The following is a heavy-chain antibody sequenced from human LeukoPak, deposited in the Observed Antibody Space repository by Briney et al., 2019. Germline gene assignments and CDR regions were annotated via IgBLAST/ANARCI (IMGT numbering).Heavy chain of an antibody. CDR1: GFTFSTYG. D-gene: IGHD3-3*01. V-gene: IGHV3-30*03. CDR2: ISYDGSNK. Sequence: GGSLRLSCAASGFTFSTYGMHWVRQAPGKGLEWVAVISYDGSNKFYGDSVKGRFTISRDNSKNTLYLQMNSLRAEDTAVYYCASGGGDMYYDFWSGYYFDYWGQGTLVTVSS. J-gene: IGHJ4*02. CDR3: ASGGGDMYYDFWSGYYFDY.